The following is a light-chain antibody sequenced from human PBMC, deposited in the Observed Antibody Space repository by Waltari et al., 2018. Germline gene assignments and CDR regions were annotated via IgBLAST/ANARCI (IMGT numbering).Light chain of an antibody. J-gene: IGLJ1*01. CDR1: SSDIGCFEY. CDR2: DVN. CDR3: SSYSSRDTLV. Sequence: QSALTHPAPVSGSPGQSITIPFLGTSSDIGCFEYVAWYQQHPDKIPRLVIYDVNDRPSGVSNRFSGSKSGNTASLTISGLQAEDEADYYCSSYSSRDTLVFGGGTKVSVL. V-gene: IGLV2-14*03.